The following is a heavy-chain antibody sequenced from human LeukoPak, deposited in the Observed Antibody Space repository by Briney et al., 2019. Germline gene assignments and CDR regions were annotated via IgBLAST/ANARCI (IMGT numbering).Heavy chain of an antibody. D-gene: IGHD4-11*01. V-gene: IGHV4-34*01. Sequence: PSETLSLTCAVHSGSFSGYYWSWIRQPPGKGLEWIGEINHSGSTNYNPSLKSRVTISVDTSKNQFSLKLSSVTAAGTAVYYCARGRAGWTTVTTTPTNWGQGTLVTVSS. J-gene: IGHJ4*02. CDR3: ARGRAGWTTVTTTPTN. CDR1: SGSFSGYY. CDR2: INHSGST.